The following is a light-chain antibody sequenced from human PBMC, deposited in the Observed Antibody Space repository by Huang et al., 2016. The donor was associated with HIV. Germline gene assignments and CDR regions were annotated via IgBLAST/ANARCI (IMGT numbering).Light chain of an antibody. CDR1: QSVRSY. J-gene: IGKJ2*01. Sequence: EIVLTQSQATLSLSPGERATLSCRASQSVRSYLAWYQQKPGQAPRLLLYDASNRATGIPTRFSGSGSGTDFTLTISSLEPEDFAVYYCQQRSNWPRYTFGQGTKLEIK. CDR2: DAS. V-gene: IGKV3-11*01. CDR3: QQRSNWPRYT.